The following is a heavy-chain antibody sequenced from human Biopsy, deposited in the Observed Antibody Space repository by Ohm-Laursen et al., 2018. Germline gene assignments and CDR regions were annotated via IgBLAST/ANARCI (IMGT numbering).Heavy chain of an antibody. D-gene: IGHD6-19*01. CDR2: VNPSGSTT. J-gene: IGHJ4*02. Sequence: ASVKVSCKASGYSFTSYYMHWVRQAPGQGLEWMGMVNPSGSTTSYPQIFQGRVTMTRGTSKSTVYMELSSLRSADTAVYFCARNTGWYGDLYYFDYWGQGTLVTVSS. CDR3: ARNTGWYGDLYYFDY. V-gene: IGHV1-46*01. CDR1: GYSFTSYY.